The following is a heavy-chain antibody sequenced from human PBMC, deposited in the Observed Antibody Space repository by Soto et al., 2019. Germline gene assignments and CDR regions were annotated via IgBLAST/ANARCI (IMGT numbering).Heavy chain of an antibody. CDR1: GGSISSGGYY. Sequence: QVQLHESGPGLVKPSQTLSLTCTVSGGSISSGGYYLSWIRQHPGMGLAWLGYIYSSGSTYYNPHHTSRVTMSVDTSKNQLSLKLSPVTAADTAVYSCARGVYDSSGDDSETYYFASWGQGTPVTVSS. CDR3: ARGVYDSSGDDSETYYFAS. CDR2: IYSSGST. D-gene: IGHD3-22*01. V-gene: IGHV4-31*03. J-gene: IGHJ4*02.